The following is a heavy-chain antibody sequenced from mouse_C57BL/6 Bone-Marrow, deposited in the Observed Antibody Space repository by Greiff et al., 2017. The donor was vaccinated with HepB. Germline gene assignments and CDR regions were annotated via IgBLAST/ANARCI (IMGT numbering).Heavy chain of an antibody. V-gene: IGHV1-81*01. J-gene: IGHJ4*01. CDR3: ARALYYDYAAMDY. CDR1: GYTFTSYG. Sequence: VQGVESGAELARPGASVKLSCKASGYTFTSYGISWVKQRTGQGLEWIGEIYPRSGNTYYNEKFKGKATLTADKSSSTAYMELRSLTSEDSAVYFCARALYYDYAAMDYWGQGTSVTVSS. D-gene: IGHD2-1*01. CDR2: IYPRSGNT.